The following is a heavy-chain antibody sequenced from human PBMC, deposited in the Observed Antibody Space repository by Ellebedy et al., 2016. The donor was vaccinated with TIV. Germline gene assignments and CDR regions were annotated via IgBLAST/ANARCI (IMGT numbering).Heavy chain of an antibody. Sequence: GESLKISCEASGFTFSYYWMHWVRQAPGKGLVWVSRVNGGGVSTSYSDSVKGRFTISRDNAKKTLYLQMNSLRAEDTAVYYCTRTLTSYYFDYWGQGAPVTVSS. CDR2: VNGGGVST. D-gene: IGHD2-21*02. CDR3: TRTLTSYYFDY. J-gene: IGHJ4*02. V-gene: IGHV3-74*01. CDR1: GFTFSYYW.